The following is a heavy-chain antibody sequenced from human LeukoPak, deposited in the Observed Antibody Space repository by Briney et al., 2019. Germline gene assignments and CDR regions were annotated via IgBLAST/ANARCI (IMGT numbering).Heavy chain of an antibody. V-gene: IGHV3-23*01. CDR2: ISGSGDST. CDR1: GFSFSSYA. J-gene: IGHJ4*02. Sequence: GGSLRLSCEASGFSFSSYAMSWVRQAPGKGLEWVTDISGSGDSTYYAASLKGRFTITRDNSKNTLYLQMTSLRAEDTAVYYCAREFDYWGQGTLVTVP. CDR3: AREFDY.